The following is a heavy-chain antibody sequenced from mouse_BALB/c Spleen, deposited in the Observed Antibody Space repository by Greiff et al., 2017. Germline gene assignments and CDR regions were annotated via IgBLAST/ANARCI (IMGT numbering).Heavy chain of an antibody. J-gene: IGHJ4*01. CDR1: GFTFTDYY. CDR3: ARDPGTGYYAMDY. D-gene: IGHD4-1*01. V-gene: IGHV7-3*02. CDR2: IRNKANGYTT. Sequence: EVKLMESGGGLVQPGGSLRLSCATSGFTFTDYYMSWVRQPPGKALEWLGFIRNKANGYTTEYSASVKGRFTISRDNSQSILYLQMNTLRAEDSATYYCARDPGTGYYAMDYWGQGTSVTVSS.